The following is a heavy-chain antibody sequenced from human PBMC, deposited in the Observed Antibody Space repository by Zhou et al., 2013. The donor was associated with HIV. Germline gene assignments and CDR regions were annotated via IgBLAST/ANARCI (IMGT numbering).Heavy chain of an antibody. CDR2: MAPNSDVT. CDR1: GYTFSQYS. CDR3: ATYGPGYNWMYK. V-gene: IGHV1-2*02. D-gene: IGHD1-20*01. J-gene: IGHJ4*02. Sequence: QSGAVLTQPGTSVKVSCETSGYTFSQYSIHWVRQGPGQGLEWMGWMAPNSDVTKYTPKLQGRVTMTRDTSISTAYMELNSLTSDDTAVYYCATYGPGYNWMYKWGQGTLVTVSS.